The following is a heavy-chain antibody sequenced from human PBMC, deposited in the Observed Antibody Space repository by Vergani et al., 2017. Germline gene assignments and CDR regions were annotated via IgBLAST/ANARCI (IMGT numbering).Heavy chain of an antibody. Sequence: VQLQESGPGLVKPSETLSLTCTVSGGSISSYYWSWIRQPPGKGLEWVAAIKGDGSAKQYVESVKGRFTISRDNAKSSLYLQMNSLRVADTAVYYCARGHPVGSYWGQGTLVTVSS. J-gene: IGHJ4*02. CDR1: GGSISSYY. V-gene: IGHV3-7*01. D-gene: IGHD1-26*01. CDR2: IKGDGSAK. CDR3: ARGHPVGSY.